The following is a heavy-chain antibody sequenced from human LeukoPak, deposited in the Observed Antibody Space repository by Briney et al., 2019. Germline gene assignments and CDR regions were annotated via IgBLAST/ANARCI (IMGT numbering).Heavy chain of an antibody. CDR3: ARDLDADEEFDY. D-gene: IGHD2-2*01. Sequence: GGSLTLSCAVSGLTFNIYAIKWVRHAPGKGLEWLSYICSYGYHKLYADSVKSRFTLCRDDAKTSVYLQMKFMRDEDTAIYYCARDLDADEEFDYWGQGTLLSASS. CDR2: ICSYGYHK. V-gene: IGHV3-48*03. J-gene: IGHJ4*02. CDR1: GLTFNIYA.